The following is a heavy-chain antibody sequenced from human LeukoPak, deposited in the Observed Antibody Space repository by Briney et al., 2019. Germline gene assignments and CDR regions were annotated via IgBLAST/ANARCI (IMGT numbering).Heavy chain of an antibody. CDR2: ISSSSSTI. V-gene: IGHV3-48*03. CDR1: GFTFSSYE. D-gene: IGHD3-22*01. Sequence: GGSLRLSCAASGFTFSSYEMNWVRQAPGKGLEWVSYISSSSSTIYYADSVKGRFTISRDNAKNSLYLQMNSLRAEDTAVYYCAKSPTHDSFDYFQSWGQGTLVTVSS. CDR3: AKSPTHDSFDYFQS. J-gene: IGHJ4*02.